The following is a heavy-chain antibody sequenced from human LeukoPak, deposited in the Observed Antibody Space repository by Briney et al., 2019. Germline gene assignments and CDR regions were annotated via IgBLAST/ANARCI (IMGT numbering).Heavy chain of an antibody. CDR1: GFTFSSYW. CDR3: ARALDCNATTCPRAFHY. D-gene: IGHD2-2*01. V-gene: IGHV3-74*01. J-gene: IGHJ4*02. Sequence: PGGSLRLSCAASGFTFSSYWMHWVRQAPGKGLVWVSRINSDGSTTSYADSVKGPFTISRDNAKNTLYLQMNSLRAEDTAVYYCARALDCNATTCPRAFHYWGQGTLVTVSS. CDR2: INSDGSTT.